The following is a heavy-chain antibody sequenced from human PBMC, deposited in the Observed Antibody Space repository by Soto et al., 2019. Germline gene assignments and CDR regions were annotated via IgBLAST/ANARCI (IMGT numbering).Heavy chain of an antibody. CDR3: ARGTPAYCSGGSCYSGPFDY. D-gene: IGHD2-15*01. Sequence: GASVKVSCTASGDTFTSYAMHWVRQAPGQRLEWMGWINAGNGNTKYSQKFQGRVTITRDTSASTAYMELSSLRSEDTAVYYCARGTPAYCSGGSCYSGPFDYWGQGTLVTVSS. V-gene: IGHV1-3*01. J-gene: IGHJ4*02. CDR2: INAGNGNT. CDR1: GDTFTSYA.